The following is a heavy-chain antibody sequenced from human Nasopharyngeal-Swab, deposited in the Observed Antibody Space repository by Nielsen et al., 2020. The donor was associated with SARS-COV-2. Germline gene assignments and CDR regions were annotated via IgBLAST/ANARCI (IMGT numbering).Heavy chain of an antibody. CDR3: ARAGTTSPETPFDY. J-gene: IGHJ4*02. V-gene: IGHV4-4*02. CDR2: IYHSGST. Sequence: VREAPGKGLEWIGEIYHSGSTNYNPSLKSRVTISVDKSKNQFSLKLSSVTAADTAVYYCARAGTTSPETPFDYWGQGTLGTVSS. D-gene: IGHD1-1*01.